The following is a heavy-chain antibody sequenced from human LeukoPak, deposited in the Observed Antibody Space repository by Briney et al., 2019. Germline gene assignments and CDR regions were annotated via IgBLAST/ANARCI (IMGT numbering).Heavy chain of an antibody. Sequence: AGGSLRLSCAASGFTFRSFSMNWVRQAPGKGLEWVSAIDSSTTRIYYANSVRGRFTISRDNAKNSLDLQMNSLRAEDTAVYHCVRGGTYCDSTCKGADYWGQGTLVAVSS. J-gene: IGHJ4*02. CDR3: VRGGTYCDSTCKGADY. D-gene: IGHD2/OR15-2a*01. CDR2: IDSSTTRI. V-gene: IGHV3-21*01. CDR1: GFTFRSFS.